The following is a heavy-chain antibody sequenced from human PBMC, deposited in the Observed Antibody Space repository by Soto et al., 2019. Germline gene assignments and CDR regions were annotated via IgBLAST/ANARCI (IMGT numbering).Heavy chain of an antibody. D-gene: IGHD5-12*01. CDR2: IYSGGST. V-gene: IGHV3-53*02. J-gene: IGHJ2*01. Sequence: EVQLVETGGGLIQPGGSLRLSCAASGFTVSSNYMSWVRQAPGKGLEWVSVIYSGGSTYYADSVKGRFTISRDNSKNTLYLQMNSLRAEDTAVYYCARGGVRSGYDGNWYFDLWGRGTLVTVSS. CDR3: ARGGVRSGYDGNWYFDL. CDR1: GFTVSSNY.